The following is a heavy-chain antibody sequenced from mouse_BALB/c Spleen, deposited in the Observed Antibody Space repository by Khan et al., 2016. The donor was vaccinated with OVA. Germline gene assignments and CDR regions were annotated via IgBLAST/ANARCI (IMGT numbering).Heavy chain of an antibody. CDR1: GYTFTNYW. D-gene: IGHD2-1*01. V-gene: IGHV1S132*01. J-gene: IGHJ3*01. Sequence: QVQLQQPGAEVVKPGASVNLSCKTSGYTFTNYWIQWVKQRPGQGLGWIGEIFPGTGTTYYNENFTDKATMTIDTSSTTAYMQLSSLTSEDSAVXFGAWGYFGNYEVAYWGQGTLVTVSA. CDR2: IFPGTGTT. CDR3: AWGYFGNYEVAY.